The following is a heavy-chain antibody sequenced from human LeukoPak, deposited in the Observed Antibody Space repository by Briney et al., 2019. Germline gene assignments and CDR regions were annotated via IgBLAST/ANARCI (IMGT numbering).Heavy chain of an antibody. CDR2: IYYSGST. CDR3: ARSFLGHWYFYL. D-gene: IGHD1-26*01. Sequence: PSETLSLTCTVSGGSISSYYWSWIRQPPGMGLEWIGCIYYSGSTNYNPSLKSRVTISVDTSKDQFSLRLTSVTAADTAVYYCARSFLGHWYFYLWGRGTLVTVSS. J-gene: IGHJ2*01. CDR1: GGSISSYY. V-gene: IGHV4-59*01.